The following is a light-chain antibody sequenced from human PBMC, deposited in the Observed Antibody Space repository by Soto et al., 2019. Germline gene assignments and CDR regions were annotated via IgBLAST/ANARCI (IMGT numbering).Light chain of an antibody. Sequence: QSVLTQPPSVSGAPGQRVTVSCTGSSSNIGAGYDVHWYQQVPGSAPKLLMYGNDIRPSGVSDRFSGSKSATSASLAITRLQAEDEADYYCQSYDVGLSAWVFGGGTKLTVL. V-gene: IGLV1-40*01. J-gene: IGLJ3*02. CDR3: QSYDVGLSAWV. CDR2: GND. CDR1: SSNIGAGYD.